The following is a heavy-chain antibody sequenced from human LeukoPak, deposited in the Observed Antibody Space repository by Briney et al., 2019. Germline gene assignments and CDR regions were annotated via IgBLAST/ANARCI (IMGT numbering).Heavy chain of an antibody. Sequence: GGSLRLSCAASGFTFSSYEMNWVRQAPGKGLEWVSYISSSGSTIYYAGSVKGRFTISRDNAKNSLYLQMNSLRAEDTAVYYCARGSHYDILTGYLKGPFDPWGQGTLVTVSS. CDR3: ARGSHYDILTGYLKGPFDP. J-gene: IGHJ5*02. V-gene: IGHV3-48*03. CDR1: GFTFSSYE. D-gene: IGHD3-9*01. CDR2: ISSSGSTI.